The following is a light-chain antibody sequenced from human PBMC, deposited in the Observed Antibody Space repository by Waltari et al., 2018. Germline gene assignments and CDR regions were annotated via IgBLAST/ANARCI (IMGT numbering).Light chain of an antibody. CDR3: QEYYTTPPA. CDR1: QSVLYSSKYKNY. V-gene: IGKV4-1*01. CDR2: WAS. J-gene: IGKJ3*01. Sequence: DIVMTQSPDSLAVSLGERATINCKSSQSVLYSSKYKNYLAWYQQKPGQPLKLLIYWASTRESGVPDRFSGSGSGTDCTLTSCGLLAEDVALYYGQEYYTTPPAFGPGTKVDI.